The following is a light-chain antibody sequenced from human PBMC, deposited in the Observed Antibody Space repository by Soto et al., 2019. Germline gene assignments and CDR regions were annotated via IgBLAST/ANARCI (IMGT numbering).Light chain of an antibody. J-gene: IGKJ4*01. Sequence: DIQMAQSPSTLSVSLVYRVTITGLASQTISSWLAWYQQKPGKAPKLLIYKASTLKSGVPSRFSGSGSGTEFTLTIRSLQPDDFATYYCQQYDSYSPLTFGGGTKVDIK. V-gene: IGKV1-5*03. CDR1: QTISSW. CDR3: QQYDSYSPLT. CDR2: KAS.